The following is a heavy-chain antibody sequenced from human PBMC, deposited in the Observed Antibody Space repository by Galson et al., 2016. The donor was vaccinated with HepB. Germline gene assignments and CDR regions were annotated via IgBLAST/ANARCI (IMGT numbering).Heavy chain of an antibody. Sequence: SLRLSCAASGFTFTSYAMSWVRQAPGQGLEWVSAISAGGDRTYYAGSVKGRFTISRDNSKDTLYLQMNSLRAEDTAVYYCAKDRGSGDYDYFDYWGQGTLVTVSS. D-gene: IGHD4-17*01. CDR3: AKDRGSGDYDYFDY. CDR1: GFTFTSYA. CDR2: ISAGGDRT. J-gene: IGHJ4*02. V-gene: IGHV3-23*01.